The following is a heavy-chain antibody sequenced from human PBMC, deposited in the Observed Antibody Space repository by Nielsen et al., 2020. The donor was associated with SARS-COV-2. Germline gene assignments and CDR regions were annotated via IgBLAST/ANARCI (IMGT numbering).Heavy chain of an antibody. CDR3: ATHTGSYSYYGADV. J-gene: IGHJ6*02. D-gene: IGHD1-26*01. V-gene: IGHV4-59*11. CDR2: NYYSGSA. CDR1: CGSISSHY. Sequence: SETLSLTCTVSCGSISSHYWTWIRQFPGKGMEWIGYNYYSGSANYNPSLKSRVTISIDTSNNKFSLNLTSMTAADTAVYYCATHTGSYSYYGADVWGQGITVIVSS.